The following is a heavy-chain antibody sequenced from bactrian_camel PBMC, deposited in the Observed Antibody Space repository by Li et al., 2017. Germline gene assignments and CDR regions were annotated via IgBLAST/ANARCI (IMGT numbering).Heavy chain of an antibody. V-gene: IGHV3S28*01. CDR2: FYSSDGRT. CDR1: VDGYASYC. Sequence: QLVESGGDSVQAGGSLNVSCEASVDGYASYCIGWSRQAPGKEREGVAGFYSSDGRTWYATSVKGRFSISKDNAGSTLYLQINDLRPEDTAMYFCAARPINTRDCVAGGTAEFGYWGQGTQVTVS. CDR3: AARPINTRDCVAGGTAEFGY. J-gene: IGHJ6*01. D-gene: IGHD1*01.